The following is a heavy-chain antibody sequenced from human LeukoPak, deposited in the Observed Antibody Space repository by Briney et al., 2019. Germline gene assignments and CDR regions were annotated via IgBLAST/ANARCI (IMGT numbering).Heavy chain of an antibody. Sequence: PGGSLRLSCAASGSTFSSYGMHWVRQAPGKGLEWVAVIWYDGSNKYYADSVKGRFTISRDNSKNTLYLQMNSLRAEDTAVYYCARTQRYFDWLFDYWGQGTLVTVSS. V-gene: IGHV3-33*01. CDR3: ARTQRYFDWLFDY. CDR1: GSTFSSYG. J-gene: IGHJ4*02. CDR2: IWYDGSNK. D-gene: IGHD3-9*01.